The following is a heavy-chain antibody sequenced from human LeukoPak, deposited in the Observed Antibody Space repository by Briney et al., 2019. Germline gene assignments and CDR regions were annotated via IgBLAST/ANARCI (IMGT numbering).Heavy chain of an antibody. J-gene: IGHJ4*02. CDR2: IKSDGSST. CDR3: ARSRAYDYHFDN. CDR1: GFTFSSYW. Sequence: GGSLRLSCAASGFTFSSYWMHWVRQAPGKGLVWVSRIKSDGSSTSYADSVKGRFTISRDNAKNTLYLQMNSLRAEDTAVYYCARSRAYDYHFDNWGQGTLVTVSS. V-gene: IGHV3-74*01. D-gene: IGHD5-12*01.